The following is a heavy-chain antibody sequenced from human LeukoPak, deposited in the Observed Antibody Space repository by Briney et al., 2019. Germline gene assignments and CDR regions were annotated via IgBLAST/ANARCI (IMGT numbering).Heavy chain of an antibody. CDR1: GYTFTSNY. J-gene: IGHJ4*02. CDR2: IYPRDGST. D-gene: IGHD6-13*01. V-gene: IGHV1-46*01. Sequence: ASVKVSCKASGYTFTSNYIHWVRQAPGQGLEWMGMIYPRDGSTSYAQKFQGRVTVTRDTSTSTVHMELSGLRSEDTAVYYCARGDGYSSSWYRPGAYYFDYWGQGTLVTVSS. CDR3: ARGDGYSSSWYRPGAYYFDY.